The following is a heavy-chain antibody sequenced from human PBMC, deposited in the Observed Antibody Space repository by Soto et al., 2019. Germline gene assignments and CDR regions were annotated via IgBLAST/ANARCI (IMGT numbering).Heavy chain of an antibody. V-gene: IGHV4-59*01. D-gene: IGHD6-13*01. CDR3: ARDLAAVPRAFDY. Sequence: SETLSLTCTVSGGSISSYFYIWVRQPPGKGLEWIGSVYYTGTTDHNPSLKSRVTISVDTSKTQFSLNLRSVTAADTAVYYCARDLAAVPRAFDYWGRGTLVTVSS. J-gene: IGHJ4*02. CDR1: GGSISSYF. CDR2: VYYTGTT.